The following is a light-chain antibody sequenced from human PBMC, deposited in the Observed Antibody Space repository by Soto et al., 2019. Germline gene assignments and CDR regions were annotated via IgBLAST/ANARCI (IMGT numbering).Light chain of an antibody. CDR1: SSNIGSNF. CDR2: NND. V-gene: IGLV1-47*02. Sequence: QSVLTQPPSASGTLGQRVTISCSGSSSNIGSNFVYWYQQRPGTAPRLLIYNNDQRPSGVPDRFSGSKSGTSASLAISGLRSEDEADYYCAAWDDSLSVRYVFGTGTKVTVL. J-gene: IGLJ1*01. CDR3: AAWDDSLSVRYV.